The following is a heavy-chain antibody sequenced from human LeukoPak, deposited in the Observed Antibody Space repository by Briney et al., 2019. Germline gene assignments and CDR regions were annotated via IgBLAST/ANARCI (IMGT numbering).Heavy chain of an antibody. J-gene: IGHJ5*02. CDR2: IYYSGST. Sequence: PSETLSLTCTVSGGSISSGDYYWSWIRQPPGKGLEWIGYIYYSGSTYYNPSLKSRVTISVDTSKNQFSLKLSSVTAADTAVYYCARSLTYYYGRRFDPWGQGTLVTVSS. CDR3: ARSLTYYYGRRFDP. D-gene: IGHD3-10*01. V-gene: IGHV4-30-4*01. CDR1: GGSISSGDYY.